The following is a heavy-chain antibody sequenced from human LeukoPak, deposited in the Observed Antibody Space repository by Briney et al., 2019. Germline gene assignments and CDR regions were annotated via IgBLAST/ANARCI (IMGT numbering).Heavy chain of an antibody. CDR1: GGSISSYY. D-gene: IGHD3-22*01. J-gene: IGHJ4*02. CDR2: IYTSGST. Sequence: SETLSLTCTVSGGSISSYYWSWVRQPAGKGLEWIGRIYTSGSTNYNPSLKSRVTMSVDTSKNQFSLKLSSVTAADTAVYCCARGPLYYYDSSGYRSSLDLFDYWGQGTLVTVSS. V-gene: IGHV4-4*07. CDR3: ARGPLYYYDSSGYRSSLDLFDY.